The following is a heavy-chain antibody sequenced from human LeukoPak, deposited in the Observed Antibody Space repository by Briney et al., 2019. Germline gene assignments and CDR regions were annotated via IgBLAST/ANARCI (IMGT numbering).Heavy chain of an antibody. J-gene: IGHJ6*02. V-gene: IGHV3-33*01. D-gene: IGHD6-6*01. CDR1: GFTFSSYG. CDR3: ARVRSSSSWFGYYYYGMDV. Sequence: GGSLRLSCAASGFTFSSYGMHWVRQAPGKGLEWVAVIWYDGSNKYYADSVKGRFTISRDNSKNTLYLQMNSLRAEDTAVYYCARVRSSSSWFGYYYYGMDVWGQGTTVTVSS. CDR2: IWYDGSNK.